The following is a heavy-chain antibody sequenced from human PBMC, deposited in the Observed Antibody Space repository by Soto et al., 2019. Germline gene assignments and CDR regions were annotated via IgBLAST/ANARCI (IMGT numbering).Heavy chain of an antibody. CDR2: SRNKRNSYST. Sequence: PGGSLRLSCAASGFAFSDHYMDLVRQAPGKGLEWVGRSRNKRNSYSTEYAASVKGRFTISGDSSKNSLSLQMKSLLSADTAVYYCARGPVVMTAIHGASFDYWGQGTLGSVSS. CDR1: GFAFSDHY. CDR3: ARGPVVMTAIHGASFDY. D-gene: IGHD2-21*02. J-gene: IGHJ4*02. V-gene: IGHV3-72*01.